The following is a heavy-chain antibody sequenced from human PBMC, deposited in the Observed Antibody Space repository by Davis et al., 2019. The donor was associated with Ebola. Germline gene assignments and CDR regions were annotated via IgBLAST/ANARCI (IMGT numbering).Heavy chain of an antibody. Sequence: AASVKVSCKASGGTFSSYAISWVRQAPGQGLEWMGRIIPILGIANYAQKFQGRVTITADKSTSTAYMELSSLRSEDTAVYYCARTLGYCTNGVCYRGPFYFDYWGQGTLVTVSS. CDR2: IIPILGIA. CDR3: ARTLGYCTNGVCYRGPFYFDY. CDR1: GGTFSSYA. D-gene: IGHD2-8*01. V-gene: IGHV1-69*04. J-gene: IGHJ4*02.